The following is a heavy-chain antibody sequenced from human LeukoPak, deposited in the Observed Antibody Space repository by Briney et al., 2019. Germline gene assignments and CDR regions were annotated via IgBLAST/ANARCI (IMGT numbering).Heavy chain of an antibody. CDR1: RFSLRTGGVG. CDR3: AHSGYDPYDFDY. CDR2: LYLDDDK. Sequence: ESGPTLVHPTQTLTLTCTFSRFSLRTGGVGVGWIRQPPGKALEWLALLYLDDDKRYSPSLKSRLTITKDTSKNQVVLTMTNMDPVDTATYYCAHSGYDPYDFDYWGQGTLVTVSS. J-gene: IGHJ4*02. V-gene: IGHV2-5*02. D-gene: IGHD5-12*01.